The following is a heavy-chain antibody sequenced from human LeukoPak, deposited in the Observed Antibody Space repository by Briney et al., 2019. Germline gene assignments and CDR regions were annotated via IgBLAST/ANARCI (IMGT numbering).Heavy chain of an antibody. Sequence: GASVKVSCKASGGTFSSYAISWVRQAPGQGPEWIGGIIPIFGTANYAQKFQGRVTITTDESTSTAYMELSSLRSEDTAVYYCARGKGPYFATVTTIFDYWGQGTLVTVSS. CDR1: GGTFSSYA. CDR2: IIPIFGTA. CDR3: ARGKGPYFATVTTIFDY. J-gene: IGHJ4*02. V-gene: IGHV1-69*05. D-gene: IGHD4-17*01.